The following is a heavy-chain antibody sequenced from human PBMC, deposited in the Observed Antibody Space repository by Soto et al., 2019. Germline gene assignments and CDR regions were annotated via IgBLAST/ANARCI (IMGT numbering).Heavy chain of an antibody. Sequence: PSVTLSLPCSVSGGSISSFTYYWGWIRQPPGKGLEWLGTVSYNENTYYNPSLKSRVTITVDTAKNQFSLNLRSVTAADTAMYFCARRERYYGSPGWFDPWGPGTLVTVSS. V-gene: IGHV4-39*01. D-gene: IGHD3-10*01. CDR1: GGSISSFTYY. CDR3: ARRERYYGSPGWFDP. CDR2: VSYNENT. J-gene: IGHJ5*02.